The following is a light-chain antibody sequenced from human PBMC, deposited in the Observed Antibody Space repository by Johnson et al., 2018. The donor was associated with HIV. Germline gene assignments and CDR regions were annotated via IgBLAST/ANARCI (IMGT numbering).Light chain of an antibody. J-gene: IGLJ1*01. CDR3: GTWDSSLSAYV. Sequence: QSVLTQPPSVSAASGQKVTISCSGSTSNIGNNYVSWYQQLPGTAPKLLIYENNKRPSGIPDRFSGSKSGTSATLGITGLQTGDEADHYCGTWDSSLSAYVFGTGTKVTVL. CDR2: ENN. CDR1: TSNIGNNY. V-gene: IGLV1-51*02.